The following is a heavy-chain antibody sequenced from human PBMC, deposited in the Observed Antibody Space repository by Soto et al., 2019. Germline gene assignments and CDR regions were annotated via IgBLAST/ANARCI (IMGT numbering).Heavy chain of an antibody. CDR1: GFIFSDYS. CDR2: ITTTSSTM. V-gene: IGHV3-48*01. Sequence: PGGSLRLSCTPSGFIFSDYSMNWVRQAPGKGLEWISYITTTSSTMYYADSVRGRFTISGDNSKNTLYLQMNSLRAEDTAVYYCAKYLRDGYFYNWFDPWGQGTLVTSPQ. CDR3: AKYLRDGYFYNWFDP. J-gene: IGHJ5*02. D-gene: IGHD3-22*01.